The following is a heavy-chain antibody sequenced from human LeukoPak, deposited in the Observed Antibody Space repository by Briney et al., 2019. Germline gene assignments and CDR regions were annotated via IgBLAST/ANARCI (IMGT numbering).Heavy chain of an antibody. CDR3: VRVGVGAILRPYDM. J-gene: IGHJ3*02. Sequence: SETLSLTCTVSGGSISSYYWSWLRQPPGKGLEWIGYIYYSGTTNYNPSLKSRVTISVDQCKNQFSLIFSAVTPADTGVDYVVRVGVGAILRPYDMWAQSTVVTVS. CDR2: IYYSGTT. CDR1: GGSISSYY. V-gene: IGHV4-59*12. D-gene: IGHD1-26*01.